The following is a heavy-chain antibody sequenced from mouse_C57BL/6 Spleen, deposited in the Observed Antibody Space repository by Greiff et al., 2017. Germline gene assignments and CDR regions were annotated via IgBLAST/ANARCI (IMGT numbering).Heavy chain of an antibody. CDR1: GFTFSDYY. CDR3: ARGGLRYPYFDY. J-gene: IGHJ2*01. Sequence: EVKVEESEGGLVQPGSSMKLSCTASGFTFSDYYMAWVRQVPEKGLEWVANINYDGSSTYYLDSLKSRFIISRDNAKNILYLQMSSLKSEDTATYYCARGGLRYPYFDYWGQGTTLTVSS. CDR2: INYDGSST. V-gene: IGHV5-16*01. D-gene: IGHD1-1*01.